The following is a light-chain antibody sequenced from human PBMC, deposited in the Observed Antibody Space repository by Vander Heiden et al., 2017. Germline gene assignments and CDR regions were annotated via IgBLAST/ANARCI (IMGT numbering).Light chain of an antibody. CDR2: DAS. J-gene: IGKJ4*01. V-gene: IGKV3-11*01. CDR3: QQRTNWPLT. Sequence: EIVLTQSPATLSLSPGEGATLSCRTSQSVTGQLAWYQQKPGQAPRLLIYDASIRASGIPPRFSGSGFGTDFTLTISSLEPEDFAVYYCQQRTNWPLTFGGGTKVEIK. CDR1: QSVTGQ.